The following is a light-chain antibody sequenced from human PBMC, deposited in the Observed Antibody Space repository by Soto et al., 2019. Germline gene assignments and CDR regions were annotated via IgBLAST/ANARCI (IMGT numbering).Light chain of an antibody. V-gene: IGKV3-15*01. CDR1: QSVSYN. J-gene: IGKJ1*01. Sequence: EIVMTQSPATLSVSPGERVILSCRASQSVSYNLAWYQQKPGQPHRLLIYGPSTRATGIPARFSGSGSGTEFTLTISSLQSEDFALYYCQQYNNWPRTFGQGTKVEIK. CDR3: QQYNNWPRT. CDR2: GPS.